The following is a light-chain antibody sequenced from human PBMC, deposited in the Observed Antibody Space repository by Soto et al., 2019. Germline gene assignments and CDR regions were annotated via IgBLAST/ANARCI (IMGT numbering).Light chain of an antibody. CDR1: QSVSHW. Sequence: DIQMTQSPSTLSASVGDRVTITCRASQSVSHWLAWYQQKPGKAPTVLISQASSLESGVRSRFSGSGSGTEFTLTISSLQPDDFATYYCQQYSRYSITFGGGTKVEIK. CDR2: QAS. J-gene: IGKJ4*01. CDR3: QQYSRYSIT. V-gene: IGKV1-5*03.